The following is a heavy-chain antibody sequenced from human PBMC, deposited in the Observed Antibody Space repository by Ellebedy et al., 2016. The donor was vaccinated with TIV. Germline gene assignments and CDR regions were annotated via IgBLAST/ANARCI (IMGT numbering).Heavy chain of an antibody. J-gene: IGHJ4*02. V-gene: IGHV4-59*01. CDR2: IYYSEST. CDR3: ARLLRGTYYGGFDY. D-gene: IGHD1-26*01. CDR1: GVSIGSYY. Sequence: MPSETLSLTCTVSGVSIGSYYWTWIRQPPGKGLEWIGYIYYSESTDYKPSLKSRVTISLETSTNQLSLVLRSVTAADTAVYYCARLLRGTYYGGFDYWGQGTPVTVSS.